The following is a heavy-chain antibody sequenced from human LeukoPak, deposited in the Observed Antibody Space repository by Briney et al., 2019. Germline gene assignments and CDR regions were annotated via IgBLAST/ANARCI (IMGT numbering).Heavy chain of an antibody. V-gene: IGHV1-69*05. D-gene: IGHD6-25*01. CDR1: GGTLSNYA. CDR3: VRRQALRGRHRAFDP. CDR2: IIPMFGSA. Sequence: SVKVSCKASGGTLSNYAISWVRQAPGQGFEWLGGIIPMFGSAKYAQKFQGRVTITTDESTTTAYMDLISLISEDTAVYYCVRRQALRGRHRAFDPWGQGTLVTVSS. J-gene: IGHJ5*02.